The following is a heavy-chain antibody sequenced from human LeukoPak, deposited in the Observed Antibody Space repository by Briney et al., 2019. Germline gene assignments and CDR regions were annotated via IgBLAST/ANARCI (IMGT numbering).Heavy chain of an antibody. J-gene: IGHJ6*02. Sequence: ASVKVSCKVSGYTLTELSMHWVRQAPGKGLEWMGGFDPEDGETIYAQKFQGRVTMTEDTSTDTAHMELSSLRSEDTAVYYCATASFHITGTTGMDVWGQGTTVTVSS. CDR1: GYTLTELS. CDR3: ATASFHITGTTGMDV. V-gene: IGHV1-24*01. CDR2: FDPEDGET. D-gene: IGHD1-1*01.